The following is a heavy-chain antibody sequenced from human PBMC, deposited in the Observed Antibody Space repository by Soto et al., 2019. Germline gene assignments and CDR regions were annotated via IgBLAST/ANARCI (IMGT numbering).Heavy chain of an antibody. CDR2: IYESGST. CDR3: ARGYGDSGFDY. J-gene: IGHJ4*02. V-gene: IGHV4-30-2*01. CDR1: GGSISSGSYS. D-gene: IGHD4-17*01. Sequence: PSETLSLTCAVSGGSISSGSYSWSWIRQPPGKGLEWIGYIYESGSTYFNPSLKSRVTISIDRSRNQFSLKVNSVTAADTAVYYCARGYGDSGFDYWGQGTLVTVSS.